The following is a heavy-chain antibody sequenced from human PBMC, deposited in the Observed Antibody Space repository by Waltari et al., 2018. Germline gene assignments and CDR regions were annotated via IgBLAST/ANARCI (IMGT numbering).Heavy chain of an antibody. CDR2: IDHSGRA. J-gene: IGHJ4*02. V-gene: IGHV4-38-2*01. Sequence: QVQLQESGPGLVKPSETLSLTCAVSGYSISSGYYWGWIRQPPGKGLEWSGSIDHSGRAYYTPSLKSRVTISVDTSKNQFSLKLSSVTAADTAVYYCARQPYSSLDYWGQGTLVTVSS. D-gene: IGHD6-13*01. CDR3: ARQPYSSLDY. CDR1: GYSISSGYY.